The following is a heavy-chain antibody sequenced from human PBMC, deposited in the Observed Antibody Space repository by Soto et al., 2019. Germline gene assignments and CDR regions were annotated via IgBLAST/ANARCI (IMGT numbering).Heavy chain of an antibody. Sequence: SETLSLTCAVSGDSMSSSDYYWGWIRQPPGKGLEWIGSIYYSGSTYYNPSLQSRVAISVDTSKNQFPLKLKSVTAADTAIYYCARRTVNIRTFYSGLKTHCFDYWGQGAPVTVSS. CDR3: ARRTVNIRTFYSGLKTHCFDY. CDR2: IYYSGST. J-gene: IGHJ4*02. V-gene: IGHV4-39*01. D-gene: IGHD6-19*01. CDR1: GDSMSSSDYY.